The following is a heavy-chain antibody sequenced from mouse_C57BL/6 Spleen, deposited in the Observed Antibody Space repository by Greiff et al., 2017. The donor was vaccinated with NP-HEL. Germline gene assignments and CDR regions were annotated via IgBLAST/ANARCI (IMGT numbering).Heavy chain of an antibody. V-gene: IGHV5-16*01. CDR1: GFTFSDYY. Sequence: EVHLVESEGGLVQPGSSMKLSCTASGFTFSDYYMAWVRQVPEKGLEWVANINYDGSSTYYLDSLKSRFIISRDNAKNILYLQMSSLKSEDTATYYCAREDGSSYDYAMDYWGQGTSVTVSS. CDR3: AREDGSSYDYAMDY. D-gene: IGHD1-1*01. J-gene: IGHJ4*01. CDR2: INYDGSST.